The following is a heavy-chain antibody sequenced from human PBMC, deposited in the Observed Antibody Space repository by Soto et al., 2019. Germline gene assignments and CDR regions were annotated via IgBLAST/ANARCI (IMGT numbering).Heavy chain of an antibody. V-gene: IGHV1-18*01. CDR3: ARRGSYYYAMDV. Sequence: ASVNVSCKASVYDFTTYGITWVRQAPGQGLEWMAWISAHNGNTDYAQNVKDRIYMTTDTSTSTAYMELRGLRSDDTAVYYCARRGSYYYAMDVWGQGTMVTFSS. D-gene: IGHD3-10*01. CDR2: ISAHNGNT. CDR1: VYDFTTYG. J-gene: IGHJ6*02.